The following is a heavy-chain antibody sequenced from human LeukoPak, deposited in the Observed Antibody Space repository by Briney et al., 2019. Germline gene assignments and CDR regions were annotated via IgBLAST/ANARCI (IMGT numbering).Heavy chain of an antibody. J-gene: IGHJ5*02. CDR3: ARDRGQTTVVTPAIGFDP. CDR1: GGTFSSYT. D-gene: IGHD4-23*01. V-gene: IGHV1-24*01. CDR2: FDPEDGET. Sequence: ASVKVSCKASGGTFSSYTISWVRQAPGKGLEWMGGFDPEDGETIYAQKFQGRVTMTEDTSTDTAYMELSSLRSEDTAVYYCARDRGQTTVVTPAIGFDPWGQGTLVTVSS.